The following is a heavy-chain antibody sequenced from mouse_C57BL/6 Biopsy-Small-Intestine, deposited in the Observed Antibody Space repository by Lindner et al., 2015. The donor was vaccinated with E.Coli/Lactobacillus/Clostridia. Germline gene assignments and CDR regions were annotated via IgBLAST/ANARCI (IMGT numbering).Heavy chain of an antibody. V-gene: IGHV14-2*01. Sequence: VQLQESGAELVKPGASVKLSCTTSGFNIKDYSMHWVKQRTEQGLEWIGRIDPEDGETKYAPKFQGKATITADTSSNAAYLQLSSLTSEDSAVYYCANYDNTFDYWGQGTTLTVSS. CDR3: ANYDNTFDY. CDR2: IDPEDGET. D-gene: IGHD1-1*01. CDR1: GFNIKDYS. J-gene: IGHJ2*01.